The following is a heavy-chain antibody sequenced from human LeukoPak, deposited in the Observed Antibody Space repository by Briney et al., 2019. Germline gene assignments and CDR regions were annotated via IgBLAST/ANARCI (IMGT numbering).Heavy chain of an antibody. CDR1: GGSFGGYY. D-gene: IGHD6-19*01. J-gene: IGHJ4*02. CDR3: ARSSSGLIDY. Sequence: SETLSLTCGVSGGSFGGYYWSWIRQSPGKGLEWIGEKTESGSTNYNPSLKSRVTVSVDASKKQFSLNLRSVTAADTAVYYCARSSSGLIDYWGQGTLVTVSS. V-gene: IGHV4-34*01. CDR2: KTESGST.